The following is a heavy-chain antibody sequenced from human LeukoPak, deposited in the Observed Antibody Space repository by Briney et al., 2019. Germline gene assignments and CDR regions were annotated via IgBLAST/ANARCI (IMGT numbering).Heavy chain of an antibody. J-gene: IGHJ4*02. V-gene: IGHV4-61*01. CDR1: GGSISSGSYY. Sequence: SETLSLTCTVSGGSISSGSYYWSSIRQPPGKGLEWIGYIYYSGSTNYNPSLKSRVTISVDTSKNQFSLKLSSVTAADTAVYYCARVAWESLDYWGQGTLVTVSS. CDR3: ARVAWESLDY. D-gene: IGHD1-26*01. CDR2: IYYSGST.